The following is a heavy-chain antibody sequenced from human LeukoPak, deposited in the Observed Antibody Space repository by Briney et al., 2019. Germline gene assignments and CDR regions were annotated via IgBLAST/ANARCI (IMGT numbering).Heavy chain of an antibody. CDR3: TRAKRVIFDY. V-gene: IGHV1-2*02. Sequence: ASVKVSCKASGYTFTGYYMHWVRQAPGQGLEWMGWINPNSGATRYAQKFQGRVTMTRDTSINTAYMELSSLRSDDTAVYYCTRAKRVIFDYWGQGTLVTVSS. CDR1: GYTFTGYY. J-gene: IGHJ4*02. D-gene: IGHD1-1*01. CDR2: INPNSGAT.